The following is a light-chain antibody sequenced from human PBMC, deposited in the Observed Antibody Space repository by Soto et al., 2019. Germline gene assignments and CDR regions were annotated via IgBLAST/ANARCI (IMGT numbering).Light chain of an antibody. Sequence: EIVLTQSPVTLSLSPVERATLSCRASQSVGSNLAWYQQKPGLAPTLLISDASSRASGVPDRFTGGGSGTDFTLTIRRLEPEDFALYYCQQYVGSGSPITFGQGTRLEIK. CDR1: QSVGSN. CDR2: DAS. CDR3: QQYVGSGSPIT. V-gene: IGKV3-20*01. J-gene: IGKJ5*01.